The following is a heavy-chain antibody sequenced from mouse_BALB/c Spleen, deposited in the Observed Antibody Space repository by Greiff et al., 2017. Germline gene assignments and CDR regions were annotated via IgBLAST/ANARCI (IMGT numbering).Heavy chain of an antibody. CDR3: ARVTKFMDY. D-gene: IGHD2-12*01. J-gene: IGHJ4*01. Sequence: EVQVVESGGDLVKPGGSLKLSCAASGFTFSSYGMSWVRQTPDKRLEWVATISSGGSYTYYPDSVKGRFTISRDNAKNTLYLQMSSLKSEDTAMYYCARVTKFMDYWGQGTSVTVSS. V-gene: IGHV5-6*01. CDR2: ISSGGSYT. CDR1: GFTFSSYG.